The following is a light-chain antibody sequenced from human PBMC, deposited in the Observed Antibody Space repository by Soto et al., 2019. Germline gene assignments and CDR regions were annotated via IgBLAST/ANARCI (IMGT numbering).Light chain of an antibody. CDR2: GAS. CDR3: HQCCSSPMT. Sequence: EIVLTQSPGTLSLSPGERATLSCRASQSVSSSYLAWYQQKPGQAPRLLIYGASSRATGIPDRFSGSGSGTDFTLTISRLEPEDVAPYYCHQCCSSPMTFGQGTRVDIK. J-gene: IGKJ1*01. V-gene: IGKV3-20*01. CDR1: QSVSSSY.